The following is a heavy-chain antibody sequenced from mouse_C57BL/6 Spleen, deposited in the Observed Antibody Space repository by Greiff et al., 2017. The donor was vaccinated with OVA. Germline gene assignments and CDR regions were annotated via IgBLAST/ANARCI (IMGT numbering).Heavy chain of an antibody. V-gene: IGHV1-39*01. J-gene: IGHJ1*03. D-gene: IGHD1-1*01. CDR2: INPNYGTT. CDR1: GYSFTDYN. CDR3: ARDQYGSSDWYFDV. Sequence: EVKLMESGPELVKPGASVKISCKASGYSFTDYNMNWVKQSNGKSLEWIGVINPNYGTTSYNQKFKGKATLTVDQSSSTAYMQLNSLTSEDSAVYYCARDQYGSSDWYFDVWGTGTTVTVSS.